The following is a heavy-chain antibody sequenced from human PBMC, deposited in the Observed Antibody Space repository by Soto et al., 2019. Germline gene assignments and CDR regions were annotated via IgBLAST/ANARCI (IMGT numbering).Heavy chain of an antibody. CDR2: ISSSSSYI. D-gene: IGHD3-3*01. CDR3: ARDTSKGLRFLEWLLYPRIYYYYYYGMDV. J-gene: IGHJ6*02. V-gene: IGHV3-21*01. Sequence: GGSLRLSCAASGFTFSSYSMNWVRQAPGKGLEWVSSISSSSSYIYYADSVKGRFTISRDNAKNSLYLQMNSLRAEDTAVYYCARDTSKGLRFLEWLLYPRIYYYYYYGMDVWGQGTTVTVSS. CDR1: GFTFSSYS.